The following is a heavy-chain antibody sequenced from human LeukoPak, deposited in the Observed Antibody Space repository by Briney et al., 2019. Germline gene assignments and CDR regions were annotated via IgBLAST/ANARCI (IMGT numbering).Heavy chain of an antibody. Sequence: GGSLRLSCAASGFTFSSYSMNWVRQAPGKGLEWVSYISSSSSTIYYADSVKGRFTISRDNATNSLYLQMNSLRAEDTAVYYCARVKYYYDSSGYYLGGFDYWGQGTLVTVSS. V-gene: IGHV3-48*01. CDR1: GFTFSSYS. CDR3: ARVKYYYDSSGYYLGGFDY. CDR2: ISSSSSTI. D-gene: IGHD3-22*01. J-gene: IGHJ4*02.